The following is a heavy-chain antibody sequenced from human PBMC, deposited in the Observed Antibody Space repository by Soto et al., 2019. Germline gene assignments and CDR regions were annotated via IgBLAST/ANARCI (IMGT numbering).Heavy chain of an antibody. CDR1: GGSISSYY. CDR3: ARVAYYDFWSGSKRYYYMDV. D-gene: IGHD3-3*01. J-gene: IGHJ6*03. V-gene: IGHV4-59*01. Sequence: SETLSLTCTVSGGSISSYYWSWIRQPPGKGLGWIGYIYYSGSTNYNPSLKSRVTISVDTSKNQFSLKLSSVTAADTAVYYCARVAYYDFWSGSKRYYYMDVWGKGTTVTVSS. CDR2: IYYSGST.